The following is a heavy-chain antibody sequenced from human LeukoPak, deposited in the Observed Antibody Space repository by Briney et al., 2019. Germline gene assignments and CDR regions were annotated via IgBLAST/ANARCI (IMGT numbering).Heavy chain of an antibody. CDR1: GFTFSSYA. D-gene: IGHD5-12*01. CDR2: ISYDGSNK. Sequence: HPGRSLRLPCAASGFTFSSYAMHWVRQAPDKGLEWVAVISYDGSNKYYADSVKGRFTISRDNSKNTLYLQMNSLRAEDTAVYYCATDLDSGYGFGFDYWGQGTLVTVSS. V-gene: IGHV3-30-3*01. CDR3: ATDLDSGYGFGFDY. J-gene: IGHJ4*02.